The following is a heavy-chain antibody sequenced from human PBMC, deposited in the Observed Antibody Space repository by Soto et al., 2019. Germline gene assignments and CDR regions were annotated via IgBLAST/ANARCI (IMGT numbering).Heavy chain of an antibody. D-gene: IGHD2-2*01. J-gene: IGHJ5*02. CDR2: IYYRGNA. CDR1: DDSINSDKYY. CDR3: ARPSNPSYCTSISCSNWFDP. Sequence: SETLSLTCSVSDDSINSDKYYWGWIRQPPGKGLEWIGSIYYRGNAYYNPSLQTRVTISLDKSKSQFSLKLNSVTAADSAVYFCARPSNPSYCTSISCSNWFDPWGQGTLVTVSS. V-gene: IGHV4-39*01.